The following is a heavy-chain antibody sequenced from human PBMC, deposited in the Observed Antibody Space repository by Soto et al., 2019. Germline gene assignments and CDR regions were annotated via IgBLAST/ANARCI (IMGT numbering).Heavy chain of an antibody. CDR3: ARERGSGWTFDY. V-gene: IGHV3-48*01. CDR2: ISSSSTI. J-gene: IGHJ4*02. D-gene: IGHD6-19*01. Sequence: EVQLVESGEDLVQPGGSLRLSCAASGFTFSTYSMNWVRQAPGKGLEWVSSISSSSTIYYADSVKGRFTISRDNVQNSLYLHMHSLRAEDTAVYYCARERGSGWTFDYWGQGTLVTVSS. CDR1: GFTFSTYS.